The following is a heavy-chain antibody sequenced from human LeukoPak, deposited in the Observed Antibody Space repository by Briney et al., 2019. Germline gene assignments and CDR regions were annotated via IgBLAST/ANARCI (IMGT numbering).Heavy chain of an antibody. D-gene: IGHD6-13*01. CDR2: IYPGDPDT. CDR3: ARQGAAAGLYYYYYMDV. J-gene: IGHJ6*03. Sequence: GESLKISCKGSGYSFTSYWIGWVRQMPGKGLEWMGIIYPGDPDTRYSPSFQGQVTISADKSISTAYLQWSSLKASDTAMYYCARQGAAAGLYYYYYMDVWGKGTTVTVSS. V-gene: IGHV5-51*01. CDR1: GYSFTSYW.